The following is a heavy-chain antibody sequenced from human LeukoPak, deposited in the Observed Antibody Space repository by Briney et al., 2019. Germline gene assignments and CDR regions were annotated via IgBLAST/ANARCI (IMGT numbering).Heavy chain of an antibody. CDR3: TRSVFPYYFDC. D-gene: IGHD3-10*02. Sequence: PGGSLRLSCVAPGFTFSNYWIHWVRQAPGKGLVWVSRTNNDGSSTTYADFVKGRFTSSRDNAKNTLYLQMDSLRAEDTAVYYCTRSVFPYYFDCWGQGTLVTVSS. J-gene: IGHJ4*02. CDR1: GFTFSNYW. V-gene: IGHV3-74*01. CDR2: TNNDGSST.